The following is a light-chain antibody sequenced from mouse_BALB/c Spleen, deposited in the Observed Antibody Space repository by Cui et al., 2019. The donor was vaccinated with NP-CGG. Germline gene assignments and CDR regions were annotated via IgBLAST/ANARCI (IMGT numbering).Light chain of an antibody. CDR3: AHCNSNIWV. CDR2: VTN. J-gene: IGLJ1*01. Sequence: QAVVSQDSALTTSPGQTVTFPCHPVTGAVTTSNYANWFQEKPDHLFTVLIVVTNNQVPGVPARSSGSLIGDKAALTITGAQTEDEAIYFGAHCNSNIWVFGGGTKLTVL. CDR1: TGAVTTSNY. V-gene: IGLV1*01.